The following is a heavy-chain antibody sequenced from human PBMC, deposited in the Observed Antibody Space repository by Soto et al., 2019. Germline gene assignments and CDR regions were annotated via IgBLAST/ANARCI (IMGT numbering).Heavy chain of an antibody. CDR2: ISYDGSNK. V-gene: IGHV3-30-3*01. Sequence: QVQLVESGGGVVQPGRSLRLSCAASGFTFSSYAMHWVRQAPGKGLEWVAVISYDGSNKYYADSVKGRFTISRDNSKNTLYRQMNSLRAEDTAVYYGARDGLPICYGMDVWGQGTTVTVSS. D-gene: IGHD2-2*01. CDR1: GFTFSSYA. CDR3: ARDGLPICYGMDV. J-gene: IGHJ6*02.